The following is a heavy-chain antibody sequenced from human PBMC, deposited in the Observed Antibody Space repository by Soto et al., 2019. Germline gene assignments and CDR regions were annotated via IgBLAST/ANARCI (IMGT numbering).Heavy chain of an antibody. Sequence: QVQLVQSGDEVREPGASVKVSCKASGYPFSNYGLHWVRQAPGQRLEWMGWINPGDGNTRYSQKFQGRVTITSDQSANTAYMELTSLKSEDTAVYYCARVLRGLTIFGVAHAGYYWGQGTLVTVAS. V-gene: IGHV1-3*01. CDR2: INPGDGNT. J-gene: IGHJ4*02. CDR3: ARVLRGLTIFGVAHAGYY. CDR1: GYPFSNYG. D-gene: IGHD3-3*01.